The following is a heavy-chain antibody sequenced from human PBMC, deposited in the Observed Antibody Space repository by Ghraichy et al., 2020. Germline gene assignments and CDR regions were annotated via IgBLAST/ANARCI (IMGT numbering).Heavy chain of an antibody. V-gene: IGHV4-59*08. CDR1: GGSISSYY. Sequence: SETLSLTCTVSGGSISSYYWSWIRQPPGKGLEWIGYIYYSGSTNYNPSLKSRVTISVDTSKNQFSLKLSSVTAADTAVYYCARQGYSSSYYGMDVWGQGTTVTVSS. CDR3: ARQGYSSSYYGMDV. D-gene: IGHD6-6*01. J-gene: IGHJ6*02. CDR2: IYYSGST.